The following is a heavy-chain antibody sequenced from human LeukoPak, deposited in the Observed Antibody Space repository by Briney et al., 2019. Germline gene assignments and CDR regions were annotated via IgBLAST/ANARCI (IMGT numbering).Heavy chain of an antibody. V-gene: IGHV1-8*01. CDR3: ARATAVGATFDY. Sequence: ASVKVSCKASGYTFTSLDINWVRQATGQGLEWMGWMNPNSGNTGYAQKFQGRVTMTRNTSISTAYMELSSLRSEDTAVYYCARATAVGATFDYWGQGTLVTVSS. CDR2: MNPNSGNT. J-gene: IGHJ4*02. D-gene: IGHD1-26*01. CDR1: GYTFTSLD.